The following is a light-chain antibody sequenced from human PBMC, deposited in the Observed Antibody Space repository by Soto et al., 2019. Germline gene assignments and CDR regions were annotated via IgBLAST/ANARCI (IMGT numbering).Light chain of an antibody. CDR2: DVS. Sequence: ALAQPPSVSGSPGQSVAISCSGTSSDVGSYNRVSWYQQPPGTAPKLMIYDVSNRPSGVPDRFSGSKSGNTASLTISGLQAEDEADYYCSSFTTSSTYVFGTGTKVTVL. CDR1: SSDVGSYNR. CDR3: SSFTTSSTYV. V-gene: IGLV2-18*02. J-gene: IGLJ1*01.